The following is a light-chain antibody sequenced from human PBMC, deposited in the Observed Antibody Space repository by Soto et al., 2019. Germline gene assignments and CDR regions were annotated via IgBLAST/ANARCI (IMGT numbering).Light chain of an antibody. J-gene: IGKJ4*01. V-gene: IGKV3-20*01. Sequence: EIVLTQSPGTLSLSPGERATLSCMASQSVTSSYLAWYQQKPGQAPRLLIYVASSRATGIPDRFSGSGSGTDFPRTMSRLEPDDFAVDYCQQYDNSPHTFGGGTKVEIK. CDR1: QSVTSSY. CDR2: VAS. CDR3: QQYDNSPHT.